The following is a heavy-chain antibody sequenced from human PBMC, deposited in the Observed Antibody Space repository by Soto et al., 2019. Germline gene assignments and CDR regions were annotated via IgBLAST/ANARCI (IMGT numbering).Heavy chain of an antibody. D-gene: IGHD2-15*01. Sequence: QVQLGQSGAEVKKPGSSVKVSCKASGGTFSTSTISWLRQAPVQGPEWMGGIFPTFAAANYAQNFQGRVTITADDSTTTAYMELSSLRSEDTAMYFCARDKGNNNVAFGIWGPGTKITVSS. CDR1: GGTFSTST. V-gene: IGHV1-69*01. J-gene: IGHJ3*02. CDR2: IFPTFAAA. CDR3: ARDKGNNNVAFGI.